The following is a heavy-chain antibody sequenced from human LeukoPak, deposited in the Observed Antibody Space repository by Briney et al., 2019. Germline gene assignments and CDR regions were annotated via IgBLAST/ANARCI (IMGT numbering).Heavy chain of an antibody. Sequence: PGGSLRLSCAASGFTFSSYEMNWVRQAPGKGLEWVSYISSSGSTIYYADSVKGRFTISRDNAKNSLYLQMNSLRAEDTALYYCARDTIFGVVPYYFDYWGQGTLVTVSS. J-gene: IGHJ4*02. CDR1: GFTFSSYE. D-gene: IGHD3-3*01. CDR3: ARDTIFGVVPYYFDY. V-gene: IGHV3-48*03. CDR2: ISSSGSTI.